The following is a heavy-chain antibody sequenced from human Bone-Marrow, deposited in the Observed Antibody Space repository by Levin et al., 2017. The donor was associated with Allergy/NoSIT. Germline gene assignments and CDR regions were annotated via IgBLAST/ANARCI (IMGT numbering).Heavy chain of an antibody. CDR3: ARDDYSDFTGWV. Sequence: SETLSLTCTVSGGSVSSDTYYWSWIRQPPGKGLEWIGYISSSGSTSYHPSLMSRVSISLHTSKNQFSLRLTSVTPADTAVYYCARDDYSDFTGWVWGQGSLVTVSS. V-gene: IGHV4-61*01. J-gene: IGHJ4*02. CDR2: ISSSGST. D-gene: IGHD3-9*01. CDR1: GGSVSSDTYY.